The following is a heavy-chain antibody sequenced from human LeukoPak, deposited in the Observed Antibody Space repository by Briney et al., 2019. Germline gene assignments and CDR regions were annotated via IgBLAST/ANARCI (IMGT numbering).Heavy chain of an antibody. CDR2: ISASSNYI. Sequence: GGSLRLSCVASGFTFSAYSMIWVRQAPGKGLEWVSSISASSNYIYYADSMRGRFTISRDNVKNSLYLQMNSLRAEDTAVYYCARLYGTYPGWFDPWGQGTLVTVSS. CDR1: GFTFSAYS. CDR3: ARLYGTYPGWFDP. D-gene: IGHD4-17*01. V-gene: IGHV3-21*01. J-gene: IGHJ5*02.